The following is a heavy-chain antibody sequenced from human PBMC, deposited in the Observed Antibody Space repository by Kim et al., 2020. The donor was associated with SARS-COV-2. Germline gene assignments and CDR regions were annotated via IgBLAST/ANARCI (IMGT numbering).Heavy chain of an antibody. CDR1: GGSISSYY. CDR2: IYYSGST. CDR3: ARDSYDYVWGSVRNWFDP. Sequence: SETLSLTCTVSGGSISSYYWSWIRQPPGKGLEWIGYIYYSGSTNYNPSLKSRVTISVDTSKNQFSLKLSSVTAADTAVYYCARDSYDYVWGSVRNWFDPWGQGTLVTVSS. J-gene: IGHJ5*02. D-gene: IGHD3-16*01. V-gene: IGHV4-59*13.